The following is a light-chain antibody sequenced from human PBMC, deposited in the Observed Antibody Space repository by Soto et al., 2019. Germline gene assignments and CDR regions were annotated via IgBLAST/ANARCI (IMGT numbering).Light chain of an antibody. CDR2: GAS. V-gene: IGKV3-20*01. Sequence: EIVLTQSPGTLSLSPGERATLSCRASQSVSSYYLAWYQQKPGQAPRLLIYGASTRATGIPDSFSGSGSGTDFTLTISRLEPEDFAVYYCQHYGRSPFTFGQGTKLEIK. J-gene: IGKJ2*01. CDR3: QHYGRSPFT. CDR1: QSVSSYY.